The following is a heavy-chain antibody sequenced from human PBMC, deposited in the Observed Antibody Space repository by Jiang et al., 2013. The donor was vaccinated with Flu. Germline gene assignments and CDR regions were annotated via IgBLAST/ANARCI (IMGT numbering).Heavy chain of an antibody. V-gene: IGHV3-64*01. CDR1: GFTFSSYA. D-gene: IGHD4-17*01. Sequence: ESGGGLVQPGGSLRLSCAASGFTFSSYAMHWVRQAPGKGLEYVSAISSNGGSTYYANSVKGRFTISRDNSKNTLYLQMGSLRAEDMAVYYCARALLYGIFDYWGQGTLVTVSS. J-gene: IGHJ4*02. CDR3: ARALLYGIFDY. CDR2: ISSNGGST.